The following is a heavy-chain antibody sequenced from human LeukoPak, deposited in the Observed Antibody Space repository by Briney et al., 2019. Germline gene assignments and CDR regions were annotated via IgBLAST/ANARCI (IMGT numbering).Heavy chain of an antibody. Sequence: PSETLSLTCTVSGGSISSSGYYWGWIRQPPGKGLEWIGSVYYSGTTYYNPSLKCRVTISVDTSKNQFSLKLSSVTAPDTAVYYCARQTSWFDPWGQGTLVTVSS. CDR2: VYYSGTT. V-gene: IGHV4-39*01. CDR3: ARQTSWFDP. J-gene: IGHJ5*02. CDR1: GGSISSSGYY.